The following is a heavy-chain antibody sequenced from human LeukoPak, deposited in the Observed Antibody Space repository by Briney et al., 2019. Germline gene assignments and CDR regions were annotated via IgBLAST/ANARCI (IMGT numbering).Heavy chain of an antibody. D-gene: IGHD3-3*01. Sequence: PSETLSLTCTVSGGSINSYYWSWIRQPPGKGLEWIGYIYDSGSTNYNPSLKSRVTISVDTSKNQFSLKLSSVTATDTAVYYCACFTTADAFDIWGQGTMVTVSS. V-gene: IGHV4-59*01. CDR3: ACFTTADAFDI. CDR2: IYDSGST. CDR1: GGSINSYY. J-gene: IGHJ3*02.